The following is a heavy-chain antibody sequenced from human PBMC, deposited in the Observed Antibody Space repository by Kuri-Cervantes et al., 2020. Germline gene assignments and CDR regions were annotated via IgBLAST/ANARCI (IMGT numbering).Heavy chain of an antibody. V-gene: IGHV3-21*01. Sequence: LSLTCAASGFTFSSYSMNWVRQAPGKGLEWVSSISSSSSYIYYADSVKGRFTISRDNAKNTLYLQMNSLRAEDTAVYYCSRDGGRSTIAPADPFDYWGQGTLVTVSS. CDR2: ISSSSSYI. J-gene: IGHJ4*02. D-gene: IGHD6-13*01. CDR1: GFTFSSYS. CDR3: SRDGGRSTIAPADPFDY.